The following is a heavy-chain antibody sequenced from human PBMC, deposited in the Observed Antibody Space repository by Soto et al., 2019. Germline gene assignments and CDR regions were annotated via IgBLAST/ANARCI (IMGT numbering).Heavy chain of an antibody. V-gene: IGHV3-64*02. CDR2: ISANGGTT. CDR3: ARGGRTTTCCDFDY. CDR1: VFSFSNYA. D-gene: IGHD2-2*01. Sequence: LRLAWAAAVFSFSNYARHCVRQAPGQGLEYVSAISANGGTTYYADSVKGRFTISRDNSKNTLYLQMASLRAEDMAVYYCARGGRTTTCCDFDYWGQGTLVTVSS. J-gene: IGHJ4*02.